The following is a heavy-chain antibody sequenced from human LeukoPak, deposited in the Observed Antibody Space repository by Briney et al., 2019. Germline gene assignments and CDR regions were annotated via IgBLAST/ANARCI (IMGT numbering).Heavy chain of an antibody. J-gene: IGHJ3*02. Sequence: GESLKISCKSSGYSFSNFWIGWVRQMPGKGLEWMAVIYPGDSDTRYSPSFQGQVTISAAKSISTAYLQWSSLKASDTAMYYCARQRSYYDSSGYYYAFDIWGQGTMVTVSS. CDR3: ARQRSYYDSSGYYYAFDI. D-gene: IGHD3-22*01. V-gene: IGHV5-51*01. CDR1: GYSFSNFW. CDR2: IYPGDSDT.